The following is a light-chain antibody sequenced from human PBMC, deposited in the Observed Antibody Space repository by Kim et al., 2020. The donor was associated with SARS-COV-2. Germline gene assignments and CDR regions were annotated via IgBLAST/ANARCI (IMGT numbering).Light chain of an antibody. J-gene: IGLJ3*02. V-gene: IGLV1-44*01. CDR1: SSNIGSNN. CDR3: AVWDDSLKQGV. Sequence: QPVLTQPPSASGTPGQRVTISCSGSSSNIGSNNVVWYQQLPGAAPNLLIYSNNQRPSGIPDRFSGSRSGTSASLAISGLQSGDEAGYYCAVWDDSLKQGVFGGGTQLTVL. CDR2: SNN.